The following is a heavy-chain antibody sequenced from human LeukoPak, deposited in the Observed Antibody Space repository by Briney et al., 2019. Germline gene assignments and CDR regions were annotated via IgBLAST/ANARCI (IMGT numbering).Heavy chain of an antibody. J-gene: IGHJ4*02. CDR3: VRHGEDDSGYYADFFDK. D-gene: IGHD3-22*01. V-gene: IGHV4-39*01. CDR2: IYYRGTS. Sequence: ADTLSLTCTVSRGSVSSTTNFWGWIRQPPGKGLEWIGSIYYRGTSYFNPSLKSRVTISVDTFKNQFSLKLRSVTAADTAVYYCVRHGEDDSGYYADFFDKWGQGTLVSVSA. CDR1: RGSVSSTTNF.